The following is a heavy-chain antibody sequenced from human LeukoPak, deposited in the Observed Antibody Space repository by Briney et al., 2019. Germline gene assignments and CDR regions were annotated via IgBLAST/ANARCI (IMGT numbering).Heavy chain of an antibody. J-gene: IGHJ4*02. V-gene: IGHV1-2*02. Sequence: ASVKVSCKASGYTFTGYYMHWMRQAPGQGLGWMGWINPNSGGTNYAQKFQGRVTMTRDTSISTAYMELSRLRSDDTAVYYCARDPPYYDFWSGYSESYFDYWGQGTLVTVSS. D-gene: IGHD3-3*01. CDR3: ARDPPYYDFWSGYSESYFDY. CDR1: GYTFTGYY. CDR2: INPNSGGT.